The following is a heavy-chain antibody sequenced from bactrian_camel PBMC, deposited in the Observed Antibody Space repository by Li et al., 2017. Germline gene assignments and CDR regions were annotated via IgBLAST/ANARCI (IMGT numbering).Heavy chain of an antibody. V-gene: IGHV3S53*01. J-gene: IGHJ4*01. CDR1: GHTYSSNC. CDR3: AADAGWDPTQCTVVAGQTDEYEYNY. CDR2: ISSDGST. Sequence: HVQLVESGGGSVQPGGSLRLSCGASGHTYSSNCMGWFRQAPGKEREGVAAISSDGSTTYIDSVKGRFTLWKDNAKNTLHLQMNNLKPEDSAKYYCAADAGWDPTQCTVVAGQTDEYEYNYWGQGTQVTVS. D-gene: IGHD6*01.